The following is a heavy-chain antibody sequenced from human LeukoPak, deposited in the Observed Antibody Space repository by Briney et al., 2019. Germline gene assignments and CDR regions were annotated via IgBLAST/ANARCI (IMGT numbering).Heavy chain of an antibody. Sequence: ASVKVSCKASGYTFTSYGISWVRQAPGQGLEWMGWISAYNGNTNYAQKFQGRVTMTRNTSISTAYMELSSLRSEDTAVYYCARAYSSGWPYDYWGQGTLVTVSS. CDR2: ISAYNGNT. CDR3: ARAYSSGWPYDY. D-gene: IGHD6-19*01. V-gene: IGHV1-18*01. J-gene: IGHJ4*02. CDR1: GYTFTSYG.